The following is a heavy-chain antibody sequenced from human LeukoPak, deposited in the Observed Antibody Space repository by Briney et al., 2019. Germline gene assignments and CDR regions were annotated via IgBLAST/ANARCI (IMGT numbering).Heavy chain of an antibody. CDR2: IHNSGRT. CDR3: ARHGTISSESYFDY. CDR1: GGSVSSYY. V-gene: IGHV4-59*08. Sequence: PSETLSLTCSVSGGSVSSYYWSWIRKSPGKGLEWIGYIHNSGRTNYNPSLKSRVTGFVDTSKNQVSLRLSSVTAADTAVYYCARHGTISSESYFDYWGQGALVTVSS. J-gene: IGHJ4*02. D-gene: IGHD1-14*01.